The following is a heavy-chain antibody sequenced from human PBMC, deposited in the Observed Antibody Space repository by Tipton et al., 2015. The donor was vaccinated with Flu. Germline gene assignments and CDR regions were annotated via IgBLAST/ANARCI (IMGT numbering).Heavy chain of an antibody. CDR2: TYYRSRWYN. Sequence: GLVKPSQTLSLTCAISGDSVSSNSAAWTWIRQSPSRGLEWLGRTYYRSRWYNDYAVSLKRRINISPDTSMNHFSLQLSSVTPGGMALYYWGRGNYGGGVFDYWGQGSLVTVSS. J-gene: IGHJ4*02. V-gene: IGHV6-1*01. D-gene: IGHD1-7*01. CDR3: GRGNYGGGVFDY. CDR1: GDSVSSNSAA.